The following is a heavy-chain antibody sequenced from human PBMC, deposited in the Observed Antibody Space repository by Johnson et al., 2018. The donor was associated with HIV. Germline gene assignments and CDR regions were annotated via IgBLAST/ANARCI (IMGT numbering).Heavy chain of an antibody. CDR2: IQNDGSNK. V-gene: IGHV3-30*02. CDR1: GFTFSNYG. Sequence: QVQLVESGGGVVQPGESLRLSCAASGFTFSNYGMHWVRQAPGKGLEWVAFIQNDGSNKYYADSVKGRYTISRDNSRNTLYLQMSNLRVEDTAVYYCVRDLPYCSGGFCQTDGFDIWGQGTMVTASS. D-gene: IGHD2-15*01. CDR3: VRDLPYCSGGFCQTDGFDI. J-gene: IGHJ3*02.